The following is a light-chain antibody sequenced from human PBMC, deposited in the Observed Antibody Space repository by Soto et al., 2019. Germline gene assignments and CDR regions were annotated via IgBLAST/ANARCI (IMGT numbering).Light chain of an antibody. Sequence: QSALTQPASVSGSPGQSIAISCTGTFSDVGGYDYVSWHQQHPDKAPKLMIYEVTKRPSGVSNRFSGSKSGNTASLTISGLQPEDEADYYCSSHTSGSTRVFVSGTKVTVL. V-gene: IGLV2-14*01. J-gene: IGLJ1*01. CDR2: EVT. CDR3: SSHTSGSTRV. CDR1: FSDVGGYDY.